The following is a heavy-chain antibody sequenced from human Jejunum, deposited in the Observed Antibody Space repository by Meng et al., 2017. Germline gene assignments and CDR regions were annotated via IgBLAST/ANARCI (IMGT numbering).Heavy chain of an antibody. CDR1: GYTFTDYY. CDR3: ARDWGIVGAIPAY. D-gene: IGHD1-26*01. Sequence: ASVKVSCKASGYTFTDYYMYWVRQAPGQGLEWMGLINPRAGNTDYAQKFQGRISMTRDTSTSTVYMQLNSLRSEDTAVYFCARDWGIVGAIPAYWGHGTRVTCYS. V-gene: IGHV1-46*01. CDR2: INPRAGNT. J-gene: IGHJ4*01.